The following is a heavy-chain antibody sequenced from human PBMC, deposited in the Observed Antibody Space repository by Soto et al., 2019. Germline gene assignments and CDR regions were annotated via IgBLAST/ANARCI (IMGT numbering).Heavy chain of an antibody. CDR3: ARDPKAVVPAAPIYGMDV. CDR2: ISAYNGNT. V-gene: IGHV1-18*04. Sequence: ASVKVSCKASGYTFTSYGISWVRQAPGQGLERMGWISAYNGNTNYAQKLQGRVTMTTDTSTSTAYMELRSLRSDDTAVYYCARDPKAVVPAAPIYGMDVWGQGTTVTSP. CDR1: GYTFTSYG. D-gene: IGHD2-2*01. J-gene: IGHJ6*02.